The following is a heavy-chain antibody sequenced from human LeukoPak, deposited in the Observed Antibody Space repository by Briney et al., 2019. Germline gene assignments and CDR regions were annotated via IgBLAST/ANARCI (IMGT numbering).Heavy chain of an antibody. Sequence: NASETLSLTCTVSGGSISGYFWSWIRQPAGKGLEWIGRIYPSGSTNYNPSLKSRVTMSVDTSKNQFSLRLNSVTAADTAVYYCARMTSASRLFYYYMDVWGKGTTVTVSS. CDR1: GGSISGYF. CDR3: ARMTSASRLFYYYMDV. D-gene: IGHD2-2*01. J-gene: IGHJ6*03. V-gene: IGHV4-4*07. CDR2: IYPSGST.